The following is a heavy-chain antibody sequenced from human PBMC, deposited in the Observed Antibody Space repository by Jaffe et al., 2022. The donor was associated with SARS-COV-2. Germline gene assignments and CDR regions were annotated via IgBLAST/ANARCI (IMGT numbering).Heavy chain of an antibody. V-gene: IGHV4-31*03. J-gene: IGHJ3*02. Sequence: QVQLQESGPGLVKPSQTLSLTCTVSGGSISSGGYYWSWIRQHPGKGLEWIGYIYYSGSTYYNPSLKSRVTISVDTSKNQFSLKLSSVTAADTAVYYCASRITMVRGVIRDAFDIWGQGTMVTVSS. CDR3: ASRITMVRGVIRDAFDI. D-gene: IGHD3-10*01. CDR1: GGSISSGGYY. CDR2: IYYSGST.